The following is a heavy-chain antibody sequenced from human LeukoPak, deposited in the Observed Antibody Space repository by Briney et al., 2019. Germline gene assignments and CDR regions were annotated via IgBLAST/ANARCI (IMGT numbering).Heavy chain of an antibody. Sequence: PSETLSLTCTVSGDSISSGAYYWSWVRQLPEKGLDWIGYIGYTGDTYYNPSLRSRATISKDTSKNQISLNLRSVTAADTAVYYCARQPLNCTSTSCYAFDIWGQGTMVTVSS. CDR1: GDSISSGAYY. D-gene: IGHD2-2*01. CDR3: ARQPLNCTSTSCYAFDI. J-gene: IGHJ3*02. CDR2: IGYTGDT. V-gene: IGHV4-31*03.